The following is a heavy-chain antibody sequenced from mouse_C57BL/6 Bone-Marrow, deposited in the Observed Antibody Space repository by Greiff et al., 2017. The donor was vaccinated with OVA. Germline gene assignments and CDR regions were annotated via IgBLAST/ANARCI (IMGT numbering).Heavy chain of an antibody. J-gene: IGHJ2*01. CDR3: ARAPIYYYGSSYVKYFDY. CDR1: GYTFTSYW. CDR2: IDPNSGGT. V-gene: IGHV1-72*01. Sequence: QVQLQQPGAELVKPGASVKLSCKASGYTFTSYWMHWVKQRPGRGLEWIGRIDPNSGGTKYNEKFKSKATLTVDKPSSTAYRQLSSLTSEDSAVYYCARAPIYYYGSSYVKYFDYWGQGTTLTVSS. D-gene: IGHD1-1*01.